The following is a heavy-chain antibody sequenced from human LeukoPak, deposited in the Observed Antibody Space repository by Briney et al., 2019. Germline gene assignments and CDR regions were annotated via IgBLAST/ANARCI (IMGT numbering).Heavy chain of an antibody. Sequence: SETLSLTCTVSVDSLSSVNDLWGWIRQPPGKGLEWVGGTYYRGSTYNNPSLQSRVTISLDSSRSHFSLTLNSVTAADTAVYYCARGRAEKSTVFGDWGQGTLVLVSS. CDR3: ARGRAEKSTVFGD. D-gene: IGHD5-24*01. J-gene: IGHJ4*02. CDR1: VDSLSSVNDL. V-gene: IGHV4-39*02. CDR2: TYYRGST.